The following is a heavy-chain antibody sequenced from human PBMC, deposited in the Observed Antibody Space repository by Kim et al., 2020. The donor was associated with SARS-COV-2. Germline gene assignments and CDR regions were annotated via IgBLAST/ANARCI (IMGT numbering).Heavy chain of an antibody. Sequence: ASVKVSCKASGYTFTSYYMHWVRQAPGQGLEWMGIINPSGGSTSYAQKFQGRVTMTRDTSTSTVYMELSSLRSEDTAVYYCAREQWLLPYYYYYGMDVWGQGTTVTVSS. J-gene: IGHJ6*02. CDR1: GYTFTSYY. V-gene: IGHV1-46*01. D-gene: IGHD6-19*01. CDR2: INPSGGST. CDR3: AREQWLLPYYYYYGMDV.